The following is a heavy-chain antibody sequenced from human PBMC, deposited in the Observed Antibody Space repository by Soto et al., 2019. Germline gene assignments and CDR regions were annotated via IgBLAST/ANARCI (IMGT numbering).Heavy chain of an antibody. CDR1: GGSISSSNW. D-gene: IGHD4-17*01. V-gene: IGHV4-4*02. Sequence: QVQLQESGPGLVKPSGTLSLTCAVSGGSISSSNWWSWVRQPPGKGLEWIGEIYHSGSTNYNPSLKSRVTRSVDKSKNQFSLKLSSVTAADTAVYYCARRAFDYGGNSGWFDPWGQGTLVTVSS. CDR2: IYHSGST. J-gene: IGHJ5*02. CDR3: ARRAFDYGGNSGWFDP.